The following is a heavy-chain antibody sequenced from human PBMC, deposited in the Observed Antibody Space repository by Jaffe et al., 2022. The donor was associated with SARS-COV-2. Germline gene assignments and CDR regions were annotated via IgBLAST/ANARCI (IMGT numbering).Heavy chain of an antibody. V-gene: IGHV4-59*08. D-gene: IGHD3-3*01. J-gene: IGHJ4*02. CDR1: GGSISSEY. Sequence: QVQLQESGPGLVKPSETLSLTCTVSGGSISSEYWSWIRQPPGKGLDWIGYIYYSGSTKYNPSFKSRVTISVDTSKNQFSLKLSSVTAADTAVYYCARLTAVGVNRFDYWGQGSRVTVSS. CDR3: ARLTAVGVNRFDY. CDR2: IYYSGST.